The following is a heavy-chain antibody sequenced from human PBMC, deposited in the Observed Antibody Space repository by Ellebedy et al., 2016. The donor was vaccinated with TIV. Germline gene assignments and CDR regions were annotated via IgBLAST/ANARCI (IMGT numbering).Heavy chain of an antibody. Sequence: SETLSLXXTVSGGSISSSGYYWGWIRQPPGKGLEWIGSIYYSGSTYYNPSLRSRVTMSVDTSKNQFSLKLSSVTTADTAVYYCARLGRFDPWGQGTLVTVSS. CDR3: ARLGRFDP. V-gene: IGHV4-39*01. CDR2: IYYSGST. CDR1: GGSISSSGYY. J-gene: IGHJ5*02.